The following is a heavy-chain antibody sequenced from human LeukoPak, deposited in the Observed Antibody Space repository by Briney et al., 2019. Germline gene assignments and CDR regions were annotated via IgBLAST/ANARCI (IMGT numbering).Heavy chain of an antibody. Sequence: GGSLRLSCAASGFTFSSYWMHWVRQAPGRGLVWVSGINSDGSGTSPADSVKGRFTISRDNAKNTLYLQMNSLRAEDTAVYYCARGPQYYYYMDVWGKGTTVTVS. CDR1: GFTFSSYW. J-gene: IGHJ6*03. CDR2: INSDGSGT. CDR3: ARGPQYYYYMDV. V-gene: IGHV3-74*01.